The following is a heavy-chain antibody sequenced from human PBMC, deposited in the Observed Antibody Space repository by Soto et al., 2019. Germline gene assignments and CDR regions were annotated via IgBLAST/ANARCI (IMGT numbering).Heavy chain of an antibody. CDR1: GGSISSYY. CDR3: ARTLYAGLRGPPGI. Sequence: PSETLSLTCTVSGGSISSYYWSWIRQPPGKGLEWIGYIYYSGSTNYNPSLKSRVTISVDTSKNQFSLKLSSVTAADTAVYYCARTLYAGLRGPPGIWGQGTMVTVSS. CDR2: IYYSGST. D-gene: IGHD2-2*01. V-gene: IGHV4-59*01. J-gene: IGHJ3*02.